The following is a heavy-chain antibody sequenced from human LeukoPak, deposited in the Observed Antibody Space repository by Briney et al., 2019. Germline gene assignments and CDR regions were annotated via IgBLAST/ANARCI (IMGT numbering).Heavy chain of an antibody. V-gene: IGHV1-69*13. CDR1: GGTFSSYV. CDR2: IIPIFGSA. D-gene: IGHD3-10*02. CDR3: ARDPRFGEFNNAFDI. J-gene: IGHJ3*02. Sequence: SVPVSCKASGGTFSSYVIRWVRPPPPRGLEWMGGIIPIFGSANYAQKFQGRVTIIADESTSTAYMELSSLRSEDTAVYYCARDPRFGEFNNAFDIWGQGTMVTVSS.